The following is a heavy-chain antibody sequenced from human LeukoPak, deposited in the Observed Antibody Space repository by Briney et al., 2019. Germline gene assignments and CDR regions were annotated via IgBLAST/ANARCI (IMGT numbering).Heavy chain of an antibody. CDR3: AKDRSCTNNTSHGDFDN. J-gene: IGHJ4*02. CDR2: SIGSGGDT. D-gene: IGHD2-8*01. Sequence: GGSLRLSCAASGFTFSNDAMSWVRQAPGKGGEGVSGSIGSGGDTYYADSVKGRFTISRDNSKTTLYPQMQSLRAADTAVYYCAKDRSCTNNTSHGDFDNWGQGTLVTVSS. CDR1: GFTFSNDA. V-gene: IGHV3-23*01.